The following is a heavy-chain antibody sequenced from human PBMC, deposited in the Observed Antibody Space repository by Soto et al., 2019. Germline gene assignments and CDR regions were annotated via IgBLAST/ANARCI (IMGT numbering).Heavy chain of an antibody. J-gene: IGHJ4*02. Sequence: QVQRVESGGGVVQPGRSLRLSCAASGFTFSSYGMHWVRQAPGKGLEWVAVIWYDGSNKYYADSVKGRFTISRDNSKNMLHLHMNSLRSADTALYYCARQGLSLPLLWGQGTLVTVSS. CDR1: GFTFSSYG. CDR3: ARQGLSLPLL. CDR2: IWYDGSNK. V-gene: IGHV3-33*01. D-gene: IGHD1-26*01.